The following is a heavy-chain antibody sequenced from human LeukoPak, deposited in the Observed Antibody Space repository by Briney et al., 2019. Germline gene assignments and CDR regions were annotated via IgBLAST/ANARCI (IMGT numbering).Heavy chain of an antibody. CDR1: GFTFSSYS. CDR3: ASATTVTASKSFDY. D-gene: IGHD4-17*01. CDR2: ISGSSSTI. V-gene: IGHV3-48*04. J-gene: IGHJ4*02. Sequence: SGGSLRLSCAASGFTFSSYSMNWVRQAPGKGLEWVSYISGSSSTIYYADSVQGRFTISRDNAKNSLYLQMNSLRAEDTAIYYCASATTVTASKSFDYWGQGTLVTVSS.